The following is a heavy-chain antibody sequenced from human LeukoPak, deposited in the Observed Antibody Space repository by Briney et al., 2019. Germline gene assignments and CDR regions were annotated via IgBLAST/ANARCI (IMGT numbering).Heavy chain of an antibody. CDR3: AKDWGNWGYGYYFDH. D-gene: IGHD7-27*01. Sequence: GRSLRFSCAASGFTFSTYGMHGVRQAPGKGLEWVAVVSYDGSNKYYADSVKGRFTISRDNSKNTLYLQMNSLRAEDTAVYYCAKDWGNWGYGYYFDHWGQGTLVTVSS. J-gene: IGHJ4*02. CDR1: GFTFSTYG. V-gene: IGHV3-30*18. CDR2: VSYDGSNK.